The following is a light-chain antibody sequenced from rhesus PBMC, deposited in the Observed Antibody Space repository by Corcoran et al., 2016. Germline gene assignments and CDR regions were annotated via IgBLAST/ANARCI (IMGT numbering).Light chain of an antibody. CDR1: QGIHYY. CDR2: DAS. CDR3: QQYNTAPPT. J-gene: IGKJ4*01. V-gene: IGKV1-66*01. Sequence: DIQMTQSPSSLSASVGDRVTITCRASQGIHYYLSWYQQKPGKAPESLIYDASSLEEGVPSRFSGSGAGTDYWLTRSSLQPEDISAYYWQQYNTAPPTFGGGTKVEIK.